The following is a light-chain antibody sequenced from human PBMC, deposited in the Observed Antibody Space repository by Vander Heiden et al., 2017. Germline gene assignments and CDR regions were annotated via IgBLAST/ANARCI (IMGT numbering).Light chain of an antibody. J-gene: IGKJ2*01. CDR1: QDIGTF. Sequence: DIQLTQSPSSLSASVVDRITITCQASQDIGTFLNWYQHKPGKAPKLLISRASDLASGVPSRFLGSGSESYFTLTISSLQPEDIATYYCQQNDNLPPFTFGQGTKLE. CDR3: QQNDNLPPFT. CDR2: RAS. V-gene: IGKV1-33*01.